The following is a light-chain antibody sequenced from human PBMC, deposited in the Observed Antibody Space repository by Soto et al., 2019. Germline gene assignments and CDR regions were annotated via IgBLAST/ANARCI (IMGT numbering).Light chain of an antibody. V-gene: IGLV2-8*01. Sequence: QSVLTQPPSASGTPGQRVTISCSGSSSNIGSNYVYWYQHHPGKAPKLIIYEVSKRPSGVPDRFSGSKSANTASLTVSGLQAEDEAFYYCSSTAGNNNLVFGGGTKLTV. J-gene: IGLJ3*02. CDR2: EVS. CDR1: SSNIGSNY. CDR3: SSTAGNNNLV.